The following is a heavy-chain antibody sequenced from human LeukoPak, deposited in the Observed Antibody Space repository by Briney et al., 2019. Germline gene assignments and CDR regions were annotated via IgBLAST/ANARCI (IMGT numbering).Heavy chain of an antibody. CDR2: MRYDGSNK. Sequence: GGSLRLSCAASGFTFSSYGMHWVRQAPGKGLEWVAFMRYDGSNKYYADSVKGRFTISRDNAKNSLYLQMNSLRAEDTAVYYCARVYGDYEAHWYFDLWGRGTLVTVSS. CDR1: GFTFSSYG. D-gene: IGHD4-17*01. J-gene: IGHJ2*01. CDR3: ARVYGDYEAHWYFDL. V-gene: IGHV3-30*02.